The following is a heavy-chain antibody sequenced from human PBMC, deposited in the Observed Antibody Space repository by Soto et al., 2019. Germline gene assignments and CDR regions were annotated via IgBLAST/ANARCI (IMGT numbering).Heavy chain of an antibody. CDR3: TRETSVDAD. V-gene: IGHV3-7*05. CDR1: GFRLRDYW. D-gene: IGHD2-2*01. Sequence: EVQLVESGGGLVQPGGSLRLSCAASGFRLRDYWMTWVRQAPGKGLEWVANIKQDGSEKYYVDSVKGRCTISRDDAKNSPYLQMTSLTTEDTAVYYCTRETSVDADWGQGTLVTVSS. CDR2: IKQDGSEK. J-gene: IGHJ4*02.